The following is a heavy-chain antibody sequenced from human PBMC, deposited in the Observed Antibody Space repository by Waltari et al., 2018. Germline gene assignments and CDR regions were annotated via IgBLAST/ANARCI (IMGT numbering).Heavy chain of an antibody. D-gene: IGHD3-10*01. CDR2: SIVCSGNT. J-gene: IGHJ3*02. V-gene: IGHV1-58*01. CDR1: GFTFTSSA. Sequence: QMQLVQSGPEVKKPGPSVKVSCKASGFTFTSSAVQWVRQARGQRLEWLGWSIVCSGNTNDTQKIQERVSITRDMSKSTAYKEHSRLRTEDTAVYYCAADIATDELDIWGQVTMVTIAS. CDR3: AADIATDELDI.